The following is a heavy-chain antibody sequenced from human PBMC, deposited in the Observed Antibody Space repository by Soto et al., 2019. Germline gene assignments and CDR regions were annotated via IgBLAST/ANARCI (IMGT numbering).Heavy chain of an antibody. D-gene: IGHD2-21*01. CDR2: IYFTGSSLTT. Sequence: QLQESGPGLVKPSETLSLTCSVSRGSVSSTSSYWGWIRQPPGKGLEWIGNIYFTGSSLTTSYTPSLQSRVTISADRPKNQFSLRLNSLTAADTAVYYCVRRSIVRGSGFDFWGQGILVTVSS. J-gene: IGHJ4*02. V-gene: IGHV4-39*01. CDR3: VRRSIVRGSGFDF. CDR1: RGSVSSTSSY.